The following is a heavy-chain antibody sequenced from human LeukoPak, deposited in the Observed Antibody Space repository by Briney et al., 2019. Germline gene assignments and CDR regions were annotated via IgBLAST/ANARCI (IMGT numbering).Heavy chain of an antibody. CDR3: ARDLVLLWFGESTYGMDV. D-gene: IGHD3-10*01. J-gene: IGHJ6*02. Sequence: ASVKASCKASGYTFTGYYMHWVRQAPGQGLEWMGWINPNSGGTNYAQKFQGRVTMTRDTSISTAYMELSRLRSDDTAVYYCARDLVLLWFGESTYGMDVWGQGTTVTVSS. V-gene: IGHV1-2*02. CDR2: INPNSGGT. CDR1: GYTFTGYY.